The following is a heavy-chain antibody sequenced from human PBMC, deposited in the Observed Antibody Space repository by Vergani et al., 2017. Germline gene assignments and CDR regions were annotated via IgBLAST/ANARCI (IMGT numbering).Heavy chain of an antibody. CDR3: ARAPGSVPYWFDP. CDR1: GFTFSSYS. V-gene: IGHV3-21*01. CDR2: ISSSSSYI. D-gene: IGHD3-10*01. Sequence: EVQLVESGGGLVKPGGSLRLSCAASGFTFSSYSMNWVRRAPGKGLEWVSSISSSSSYIYYADSVKGRFTISRDNAKNSLYLQMNSLRAEDTAVYYCARAPGSVPYWFDPWGQGTLVTVSS. J-gene: IGHJ5*02.